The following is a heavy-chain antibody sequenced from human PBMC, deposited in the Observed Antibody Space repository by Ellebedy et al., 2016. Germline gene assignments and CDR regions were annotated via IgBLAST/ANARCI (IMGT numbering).Heavy chain of an antibody. CDR3: AGESAIVVVTCLFDY. Sequence: GESLKISCAASGFTFSSYAMHWVRQAPGKGLEWVAVISYDGSNKYYADSVKGRFTISRDNSKNTLYLQMNSLRAEDTAVYYCAGESAIVVVTCLFDYWGQGTLVTVSS. V-gene: IGHV3-30*04. CDR2: ISYDGSNK. J-gene: IGHJ4*02. CDR1: GFTFSSYA. D-gene: IGHD3-22*01.